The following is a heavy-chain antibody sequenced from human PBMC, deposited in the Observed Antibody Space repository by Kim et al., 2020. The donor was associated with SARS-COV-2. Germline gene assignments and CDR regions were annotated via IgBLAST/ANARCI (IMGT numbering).Heavy chain of an antibody. CDR1: GGSISSGGYY. J-gene: IGHJ6*04. D-gene: IGHD3-10*01. CDR3: ARDPYGSGSYYNGGVDV. V-gene: IGHV4-31*03. CDR2: IYYSGST. Sequence: SETLSLTCTVSGGSISSGGYYWSWIRHHPGKGLEWIGYIYYSGSTYYNPSLKSRVTISVDTSKNQLSLKLSSVTAADTAVYYCARDPYGSGSYYNGGVDVWGEGTTGTVSS.